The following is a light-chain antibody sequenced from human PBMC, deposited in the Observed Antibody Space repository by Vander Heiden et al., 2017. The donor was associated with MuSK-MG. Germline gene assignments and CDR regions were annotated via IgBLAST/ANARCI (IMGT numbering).Light chain of an antibody. CDR1: SSNIGAGYD. CDR3: QSYDSSLSGFWV. V-gene: IGLV1-40*01. CDR2: GNS. Sequence: QSVLTQPPSVSGAPGQRVTISCTGSSSNIGAGYDVHWYQQLPGTAPKLLIYGNSNRPSGVPDRFSGSKSGTSASLAITGLQAEDEADYYCQSYDSSLSGFWVFGGGTKLT. J-gene: IGLJ3*02.